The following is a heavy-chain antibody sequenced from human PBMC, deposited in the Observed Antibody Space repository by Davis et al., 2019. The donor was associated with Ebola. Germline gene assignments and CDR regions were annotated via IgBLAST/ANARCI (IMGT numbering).Heavy chain of an antibody. J-gene: IGHJ2*01. CDR2: ISWNSGSI. CDR1: GFTFDDYA. Sequence: SLKISCAASGFTFDDYAMHWVRQAPGKGLEWVSGISWNSGSIGYADSVKGRFTISRDNAKNSLYLQMNSLRAEDTAVYYCARDVVGATNFWYFDLWGRGTLVTVSS. D-gene: IGHD1-26*01. CDR3: ARDVVGATNFWYFDL. V-gene: IGHV3-9*01.